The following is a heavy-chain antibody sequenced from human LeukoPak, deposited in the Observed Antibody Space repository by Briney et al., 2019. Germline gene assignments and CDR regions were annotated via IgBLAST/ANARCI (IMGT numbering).Heavy chain of an antibody. V-gene: IGHV3-48*01. D-gene: IGHD3-22*01. J-gene: IGHJ4*02. Sequence: GGSLRLSCAASGFTFSSYSMNWVRQAPGKGLEWVSYISSSSSTIYYADSVKGRFTISRDNSKNTLYLQVNSLKTEDTAVYYCTTSLTSGYHADYWGQGILVTVSS. CDR2: ISSSSSTI. CDR1: GFTFSSYS. CDR3: TTSLTSGYHADY.